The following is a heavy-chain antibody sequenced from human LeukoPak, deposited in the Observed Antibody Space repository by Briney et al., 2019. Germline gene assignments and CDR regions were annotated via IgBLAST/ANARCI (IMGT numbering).Heavy chain of an antibody. CDR1: GFTFSNFE. CDR2: ISSSGSTI. J-gene: IGHJ4*02. V-gene: IGHV3-48*03. D-gene: IGHD5-12*01. Sequence: GGSLRLSCAASGFTFSNFEFNWVRQAPGKGLEWLSYISSSGSTISYADSVRGRFTFSRDNAKNSVFLLMYNLRAEDTAVYYCARGRYSGYDNWGQGTLVTVSS. CDR3: ARGRYSGYDN.